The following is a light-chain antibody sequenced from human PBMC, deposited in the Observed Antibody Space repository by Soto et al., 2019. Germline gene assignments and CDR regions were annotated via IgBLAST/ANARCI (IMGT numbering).Light chain of an antibody. CDR3: NSYTSSSTYV. CDR1: TSDVGSYNY. CDR2: DVS. Sequence: QSALTQPASVSGSPGQSITISCTGTTSDVGSYNYVSWYQKNPGKAPKLLVYDVSNRPSGVSNRFSGSKSGNTASLTISGLQAEDEADYYCNSYTSSSTYVFGTGTKLTVL. V-gene: IGLV2-14*01. J-gene: IGLJ1*01.